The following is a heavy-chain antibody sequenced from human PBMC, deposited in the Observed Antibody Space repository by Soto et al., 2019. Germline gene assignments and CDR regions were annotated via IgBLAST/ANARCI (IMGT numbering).Heavy chain of an antibody. J-gene: IGHJ4*02. V-gene: IGHV3-48*03. D-gene: IGHD3-16*02. CDR3: ARGNSPVNVH. Sequence: DVHLVESGGGLAQPGGSLRLSCAASGFTFSSYEMNWVRQAPGKGLEWISYITSSGSTTYYADSVKGRFTISRDNAKNSLYLQMNSLRADDTAVYYCARGNSPVNVHWGQGTLVPVSS. CDR2: ITSSGSTT. CDR1: GFTFSSYE.